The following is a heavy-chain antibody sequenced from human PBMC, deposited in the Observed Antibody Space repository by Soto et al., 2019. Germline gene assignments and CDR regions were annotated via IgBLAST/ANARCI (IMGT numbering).Heavy chain of an antibody. CDR3: AGRYCTGGSCYRP. Sequence: XXTLSLTCAISCGSFIGYYWSWIRQPPGEGLEWIGESXHDGIXNYNTYIKSRXXISLDKSXXQFDMKLTSVTAAETAVYYCAGRYCTGGSCYRPWGQGTLVTVSS. J-gene: IGHJ4*02. D-gene: IGHD2-15*01. CDR2: SXHDGIX. CDR1: CGSFIGYY. V-gene: IGHV4-34*01.